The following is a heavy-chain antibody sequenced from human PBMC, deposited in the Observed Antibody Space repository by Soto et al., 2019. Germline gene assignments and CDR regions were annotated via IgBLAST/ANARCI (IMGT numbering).Heavy chain of an antibody. CDR3: ANLPLYGSGFDC. CDR2: ISWNGDAT. J-gene: IGHJ4*02. Sequence: GGSLRLSCAASGFTFDGYAIHWVRQAPGKGLEWVSGISWNGDATGYADSVKGRFTISRDNAKNSLYLQMNSLRIEDTAIYYCANLPLYGSGFDCWGQGTPVTVSS. V-gene: IGHV3-9*01. CDR1: GFTFDGYA. D-gene: IGHD3-10*01.